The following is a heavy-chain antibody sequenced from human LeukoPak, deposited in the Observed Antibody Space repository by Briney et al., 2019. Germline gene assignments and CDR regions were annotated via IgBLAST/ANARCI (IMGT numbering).Heavy chain of an antibody. Sequence: GGSLRLSCAASGFTFSSYWMHWVRQAPGKGLVWVSRINSDGSSTSYADSVKGRFTISRDNAKNTLYLQMNSLRAEDTAVYYCARANLFGVAPSNGGDYYYMDVWGKGTTVTVSS. J-gene: IGHJ6*03. V-gene: IGHV3-74*01. CDR2: INSDGSST. CDR3: ARANLFGVAPSNGGDYYYMDV. CDR1: GFTFSSYW. D-gene: IGHD3-3*01.